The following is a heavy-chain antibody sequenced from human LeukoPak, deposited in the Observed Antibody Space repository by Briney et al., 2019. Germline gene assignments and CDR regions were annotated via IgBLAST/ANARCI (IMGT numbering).Heavy chain of an antibody. CDR3: ARDYGDYSYYFDY. CDR2: INSDGSST. D-gene: IGHD4-17*01. CDR1: GFTFSSYW. J-gene: IGHJ4*02. V-gene: IGHV3-74*01. Sequence: GGSLRLSCAASGFTFSSYWMHWVRQAPGKGLVWVSRINSDGSSTSYAGSVKGRFAISRDNAKNTLYLQMNSLRAEDTAVYYCARDYGDYSYYFDYWGQGTLVTVSS.